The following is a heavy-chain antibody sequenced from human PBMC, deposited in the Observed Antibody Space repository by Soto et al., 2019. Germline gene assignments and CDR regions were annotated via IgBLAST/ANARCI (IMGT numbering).Heavy chain of an antibody. CDR2: IYYSGST. D-gene: IGHD3-10*02. CDR3: ARSFSRFTMWMDV. Sequence: QVQLQESGPGLVKPSQTLSLTCTVSGGSISSGGYYWSWIRQHPGKGLEWIGYIYYSGSTYYNPSRKGRVTISVDTSKNHFPLKLSSVTAGDTAVYYCARSFSRFTMWMDVGGKGPTVPVSS. V-gene: IGHV4-31*03. J-gene: IGHJ6*04. CDR1: GGSISSGGYY.